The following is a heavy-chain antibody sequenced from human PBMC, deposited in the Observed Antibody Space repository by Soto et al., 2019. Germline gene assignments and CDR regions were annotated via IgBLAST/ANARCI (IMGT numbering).Heavy chain of an antibody. CDR3: ARHRVGATTRYFDY. Sequence: SEALSLTCTVSGGSISSGSYYWFWIRQPPWKGLEWIVSIYYSGSTYYNPSLKSRVTISVDTSKNQFSLKLSSVTAADTAVYYCARHRVGATTRYFDYWGQGTLVTVSS. J-gene: IGHJ4*02. D-gene: IGHD1-26*01. V-gene: IGHV4-39*01. CDR2: IYYSGST. CDR1: GGSISSGSYY.